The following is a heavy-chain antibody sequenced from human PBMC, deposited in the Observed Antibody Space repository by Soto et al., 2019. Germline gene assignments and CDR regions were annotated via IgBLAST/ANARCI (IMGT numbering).Heavy chain of an antibody. V-gene: IGHV4-39*01. J-gene: IGHJ4*02. Sequence: SETLSLTCTVSGDSITSNSYFWAWIRQPPGKGLEWIGSIYYSGTTYYNPSLKSRVTISVDRSKNQFSLKLSSVTAADTAVYYWARHFSVDYFYYGGQGALVTVSS. CDR2: IYYSGTT. CDR1: GDSITSNSYF. CDR3: ARHFSVDYFYY.